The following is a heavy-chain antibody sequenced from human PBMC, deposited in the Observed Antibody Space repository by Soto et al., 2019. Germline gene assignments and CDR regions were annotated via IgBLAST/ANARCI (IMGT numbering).Heavy chain of an antibody. CDR2: IDWDDDK. CDR1: GFSRSTSGMR. Sequence: SGPMLVNPTQTLTLTCTFSGFSRSTSGMRVSWIRQPPGKALEWLARIDWDDDKFYSTSLKTRLTISKDTSKNQVVLTMTNMDPVDTATYYCAREVSCGMDVWGQGTTVTVSS. J-gene: IGHJ6*02. CDR3: AREVSCGMDV. D-gene: IGHD6-6*01. V-gene: IGHV2-70*04.